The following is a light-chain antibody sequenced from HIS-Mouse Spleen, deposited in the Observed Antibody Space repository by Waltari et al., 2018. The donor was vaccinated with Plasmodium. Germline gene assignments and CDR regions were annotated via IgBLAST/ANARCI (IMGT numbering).Light chain of an antibody. Sequence: EIVLTQSPGTLSLSPAERATLSCRASQSVSSSYLTWYQQKPGQDPRLLIYGASSRATGIPDRFSGSGSGTDFTLTISRLEPEDFAVYYCQQYGSSPYTFGQGTKLEIK. CDR3: QQYGSSPYT. CDR1: QSVSSSY. J-gene: IGKJ2*01. CDR2: GAS. V-gene: IGKV3-20*01.